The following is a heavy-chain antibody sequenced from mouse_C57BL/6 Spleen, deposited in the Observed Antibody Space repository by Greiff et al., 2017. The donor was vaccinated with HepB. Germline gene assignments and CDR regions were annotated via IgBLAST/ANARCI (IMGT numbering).Heavy chain of an antibody. J-gene: IGHJ1*03. Sequence: QVQLQQSGAELARPGASVKLSCKASGYTFTSYGISWVKQRTGQGLEWIGEIYPRSGNTYYNEKFKGKATLTADKSSSTAYMELRSLTSEDSAVYCCARSGYYGSSYGDWYFDVWGTGTTVTVSS. CDR2: IYPRSGNT. V-gene: IGHV1-81*01. CDR3: ARSGYYGSSYGDWYFDV. CDR1: GYTFTSYG. D-gene: IGHD1-1*01.